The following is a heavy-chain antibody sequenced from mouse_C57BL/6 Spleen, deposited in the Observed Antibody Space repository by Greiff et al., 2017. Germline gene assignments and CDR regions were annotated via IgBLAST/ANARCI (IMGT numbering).Heavy chain of an antibody. V-gene: IGHV1-81*01. CDR2: IYPRSGNT. J-gene: IGHJ4*01. Sequence: VQLQQSGAELVRPGASVKLSCKASGYTFTSYGISWVKQRTGQGLEWIGEIYPRSGNTYYNEKFKGKATLTADKSSSTAYMELRSLTSEDSAVYFCARRPDYAMDYWGQGTSVTVSS. CDR3: ARRPDYAMDY. CDR1: GYTFTSYG.